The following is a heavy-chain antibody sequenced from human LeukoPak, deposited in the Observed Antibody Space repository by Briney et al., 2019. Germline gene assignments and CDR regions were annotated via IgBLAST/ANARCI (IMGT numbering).Heavy chain of an antibody. Sequence: GGSLRLSCAASGFTFSSYGMHWVRQAPGKGLEWVAVISYDGSNKYYADSVKGRFTISRDNSKNSLYLQMNSLRAEDTAVYYCARTHYDSSGHDYWGQGTLVTVSS. V-gene: IGHV3-30*03. CDR2: ISYDGSNK. D-gene: IGHD3-22*01. CDR3: ARTHYDSSGHDY. CDR1: GFTFSSYG. J-gene: IGHJ4*02.